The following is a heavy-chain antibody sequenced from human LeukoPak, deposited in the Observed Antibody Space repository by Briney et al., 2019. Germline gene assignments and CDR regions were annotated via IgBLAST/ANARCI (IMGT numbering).Heavy chain of an antibody. J-gene: IGHJ3*02. Sequence: ASVKVSCKASGGTFSSCAISWVRQAPGQGLEWMGGIIPIFGTANYAQKFQGRVTITADESTSTAYMEPSSLRSEDTAVYYCARDRDFWSGQTNDAFDIWGQGTMVTVSS. D-gene: IGHD3-3*01. CDR3: ARDRDFWSGQTNDAFDI. CDR2: IIPIFGTA. V-gene: IGHV1-69*13. CDR1: GGTFSSCA.